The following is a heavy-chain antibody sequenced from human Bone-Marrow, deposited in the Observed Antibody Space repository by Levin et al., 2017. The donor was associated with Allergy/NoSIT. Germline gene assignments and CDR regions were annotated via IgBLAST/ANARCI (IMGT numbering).Heavy chain of an antibody. J-gene: IGHJ3*02. Sequence: GESLKISCADSGFTFNTYWMTWVRQAPGKGLEWVANIKEDGSEKYYVDSVKGRFTISRDNAENSLYLQMNSLRVEDTAVYYCARDLRTPRGRGAFDIWGQGTTVTVSS. CDR3: ARDLRTPRGRGAFDI. V-gene: IGHV3-7*04. CDR1: GFTFNTYW. D-gene: IGHD3-10*01. CDR2: IKEDGSEK.